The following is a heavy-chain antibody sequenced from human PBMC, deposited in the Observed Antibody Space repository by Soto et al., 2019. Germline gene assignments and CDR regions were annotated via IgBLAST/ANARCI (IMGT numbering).Heavy chain of an antibody. CDR1: GYTLTELS. J-gene: IGHJ4*02. V-gene: IGHV1-18*01. CDR2: IKTDNANT. D-gene: IGHD3-10*01. Sequence: ASVKVSCKVSGYTLTELSMHWVRQAPGKGLEWMGWIKTDNANTNYAKNLQGRVTMTTDTSTSTAYMELRSLRSDDTAVYYCARGAFGEVSFDYWGQGTQVTVSS. CDR3: ARGAFGEVSFDY.